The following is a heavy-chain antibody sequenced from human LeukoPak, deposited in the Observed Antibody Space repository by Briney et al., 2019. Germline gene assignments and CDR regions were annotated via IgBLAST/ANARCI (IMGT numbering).Heavy chain of an antibody. CDR3: ARGALGSRFLEWLLYQYYFDY. CDR2: IWYDGSNK. V-gene: IGHV3-33*01. J-gene: IGHJ4*02. D-gene: IGHD3-3*01. CDR1: GFTFSSYG. Sequence: GGSLRLSCAASGFTFSSYGMHWVRQAPGKGLEWVAVIWYDGSNKYYADSVKGRFTISRDNSKNTLYLQMNSLRAEDTAVYYCARGALGSRFLEWLLYQYYFDYWGQGTLVTVSS.